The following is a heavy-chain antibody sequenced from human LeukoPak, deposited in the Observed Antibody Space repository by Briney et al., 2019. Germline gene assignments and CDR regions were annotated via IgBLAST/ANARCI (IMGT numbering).Heavy chain of an antibody. Sequence: SETLSLTCTVSGGSISSSSYYWGWIRQPPGKGREWIGSIYYSGSTYYNPSLKSRVTISVDTSKNQFSLKLSSVTAADTAVYYCARSPNSGYDPFDYWGQGTLVTVSS. CDR3: ARSPNSGYDPFDY. D-gene: IGHD5-12*01. V-gene: IGHV4-39*01. J-gene: IGHJ4*02. CDR2: IYYSGST. CDR1: GGSISSSSYY.